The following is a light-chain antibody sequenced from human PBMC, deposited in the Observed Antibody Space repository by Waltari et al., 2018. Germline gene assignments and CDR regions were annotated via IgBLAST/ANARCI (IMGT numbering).Light chain of an antibody. J-gene: IGKJ2*01. V-gene: IGKV3-15*01. CDR2: GAS. Sequence: EIVMTQSPATLSVSPGEAATLSCRASQSVSSNLALYQHKPGQAPRLLIYGASTRATGIPARFSGSGSGTEFTLTISSLQSEDFAFYYCQQYNNWPPEDTFGQGTKLEIK. CDR3: QQYNNWPPEDT. CDR1: QSVSSN.